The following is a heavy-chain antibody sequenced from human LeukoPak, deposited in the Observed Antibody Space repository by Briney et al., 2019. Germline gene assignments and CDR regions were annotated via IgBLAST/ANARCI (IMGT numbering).Heavy chain of an antibody. CDR1: GFTFNRYA. CDR3: ASRITMIVVPPDY. CDR2: ISYDGSNK. D-gene: IGHD3-22*01. V-gene: IGHV3-30*04. Sequence: PGRSLRLSCAASGFTFNRYALNWVRQAPGKGLEWVAVISYDGSNKYYADSVKGRFTISRDNSKNTLYLQMNSLRPEDTAVYYCASRITMIVVPPDYWCQGTLVTVSS. J-gene: IGHJ4*02.